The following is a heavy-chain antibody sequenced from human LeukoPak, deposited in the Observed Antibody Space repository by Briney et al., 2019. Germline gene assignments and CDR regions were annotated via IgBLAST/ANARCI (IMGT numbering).Heavy chain of an antibody. CDR1: GYTFTGYY. D-gene: IGHD4-17*01. CDR3: AREDNYGVPRAFDI. J-gene: IGHJ3*02. V-gene: IGHV1-2*02. CDR2: IKPNSGGT. Sequence: GASVKVSCKASGYTFTGYYIHWVRQAPGQGLEWMGWIKPNSGGTNYAQKFQGRVTMTRDTSISTAYMELSRLRSDDTAVYYCAREDNYGVPRAFDIWGQGTMVTVSS.